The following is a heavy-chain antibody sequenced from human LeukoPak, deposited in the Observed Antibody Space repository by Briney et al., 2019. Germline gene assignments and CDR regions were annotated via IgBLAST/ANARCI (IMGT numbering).Heavy chain of an antibody. CDR3: AKDISLGSDWFYLDS. V-gene: IGHV3-9*01. CDR2: ITWNSAKT. J-gene: IGHJ4*02. D-gene: IGHD3-9*01. Sequence: GGSLRLSCAASGFTFDHYAMRWVRQAPGKGLEWVSFITWNSAKTLYADSVKGRFTISRDNARKSLFLQMNSLRPEDTAFYFCAKDISLGSDWFYLDSWGQGTLVAVSS. CDR1: GFTFDHYA.